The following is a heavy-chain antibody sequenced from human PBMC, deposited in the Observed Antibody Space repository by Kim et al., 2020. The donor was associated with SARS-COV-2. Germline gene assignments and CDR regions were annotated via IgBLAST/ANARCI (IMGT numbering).Heavy chain of an antibody. CDR2: IKEDGSGK. D-gene: IGHD1-26*01. J-gene: IGHJ4*02. CDR1: GFTLSSYW. V-gene: IGHV3-7*01. CDR3: AREARSTYFSDY. Sequence: GGSLRLSCAASGFTLSSYWMSWVRQAPGKGLEWVSNIKEDGSGKYYVDSVKGRFTISRDNARNSLYLQMKSLRAEDTAVYYCAREARSTYFSDYWGQGALVTVSS.